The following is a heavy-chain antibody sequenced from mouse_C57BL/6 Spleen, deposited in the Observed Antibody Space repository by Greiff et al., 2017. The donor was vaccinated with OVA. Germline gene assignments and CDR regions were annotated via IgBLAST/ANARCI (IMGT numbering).Heavy chain of an antibody. D-gene: IGHD2-4*01. CDR1: GYAFSSSW. CDR2: IYPGDGDT. V-gene: IGHV1-82*01. Sequence: VKLVESGPELVKPGASVKISCKASGYAFSSSWMNWVKQRPGKGLEWIGRIYPGDGDTNYNGKFKGKATLTADKSSSTAYMQLSSLTSEDSAVYFCARKMITRYYFDYWGQGTTLTVSS. J-gene: IGHJ2*01. CDR3: ARKMITRYYFDY.